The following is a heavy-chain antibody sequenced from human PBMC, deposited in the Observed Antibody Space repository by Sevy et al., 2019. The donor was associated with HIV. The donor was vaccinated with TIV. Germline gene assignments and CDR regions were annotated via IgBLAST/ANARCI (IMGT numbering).Heavy chain of an antibody. D-gene: IGHD3-10*01. CDR3: ARVRARGLLWFRKTFDP. J-gene: IGHJ5*02. V-gene: IGHV3-21*01. CDR1: GFTFSSYS. CDR2: ISSSSSYI. Sequence: GGSLRLSCAASGFTFSSYSMNWVRQAPGKGLEWVSSISSSSSYIYYADSVKGRFTISRDNAKNSLYLQMNSLRAEDTAVYYCARVRARGLLWFRKTFDPWGQGTLVTVSS.